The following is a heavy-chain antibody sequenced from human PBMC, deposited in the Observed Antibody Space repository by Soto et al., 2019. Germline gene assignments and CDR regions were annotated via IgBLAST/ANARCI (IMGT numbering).Heavy chain of an antibody. J-gene: IGHJ6*03. Sequence: EVRLLESGGDLIQPGGSLRLSCAASGFTFSSSAMSWVRQAPDKGLEWVSAVGGNSVSTFYADSVKGRFTISKDSSKKTLFRKRNSVRAEDTAENYCAKARGSPPGWGYYYMAAWGKGTTVTV. V-gene: IGHV3-23*01. D-gene: IGHD6-19*01. CDR1: GFTFSSSA. CDR2: VGGNSVST. CDR3: AKARGSPPGWGYYYMAA.